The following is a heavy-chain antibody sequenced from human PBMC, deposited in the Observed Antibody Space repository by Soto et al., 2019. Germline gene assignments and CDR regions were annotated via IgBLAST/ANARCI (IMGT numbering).Heavy chain of an antibody. J-gene: IGHJ4*02. CDR1: GYTFTSYG. CDR2: ISAYNGNT. D-gene: IGHD3-22*01. V-gene: IGHV1-18*01. CDR3: ARGPTVYDSSGYDDY. Sequence: ASVKVSCKASGYTFTSYGISWVRQAPGQGLEWMGWISAYNGNTNYAQKLQGRVTMTTDTSTSTAYMGLRSLRSDDTAVYYCARGPTVYDSSGYDDYWGQGTLVTVSS.